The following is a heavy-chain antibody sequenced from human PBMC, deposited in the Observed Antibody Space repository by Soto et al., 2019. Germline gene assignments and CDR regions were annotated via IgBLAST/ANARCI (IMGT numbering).Heavy chain of an antibody. J-gene: IGHJ4*02. CDR3: ARGSGTTFFDY. Sequence: PSETLSLTCSVSGDSIRSYYWSWFRQPPGKGLEWIGYIYHSGSTKYNPSLKSRVTMSVDTSKNQFSLKLSSVTAADTAVYYCARGSGTTFFDYWGQGTLVTVSS. CDR1: GDSIRSYY. V-gene: IGHV4-59*08. D-gene: IGHD4-17*01. CDR2: IYHSGST.